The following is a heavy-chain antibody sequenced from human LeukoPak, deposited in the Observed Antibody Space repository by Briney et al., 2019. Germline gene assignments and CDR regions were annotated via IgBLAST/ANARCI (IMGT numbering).Heavy chain of an antibody. V-gene: IGHV3-30*04. Sequence: GGSLRLSCAASGFTFSSYAMHWVRQAPGKGLEWVAVISYDGINKYYAASVKGRFTISRDNSNNTLYLQMNSLRAEDTAVYYCARDQGGYCSSTSCYQFDYWGQGTLVTVSS. J-gene: IGHJ4*02. CDR3: ARDQGGYCSSTSCYQFDY. D-gene: IGHD2-2*01. CDR1: GFTFSSYA. CDR2: ISYDGINK.